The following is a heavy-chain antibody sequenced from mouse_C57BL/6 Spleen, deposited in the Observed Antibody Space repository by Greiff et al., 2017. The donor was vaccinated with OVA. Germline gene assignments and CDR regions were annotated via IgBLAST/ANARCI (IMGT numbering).Heavy chain of an antibody. V-gene: IGHV14-4*01. Sequence: EVQLQQSGAELVRPVASVKLSCTASGFNIKDDYMHWVKQRPEQGLEWIGWIDPENGDTEYASKFKGKATITADTSSNTAYLQLSSLTSEDTAVYYCTPLTGTPCFAYWGQGTLVTVSA. J-gene: IGHJ3*01. CDR3: TPLTGTPCFAY. CDR2: IDPENGDT. D-gene: IGHD4-1*01. CDR1: GFNIKDDY.